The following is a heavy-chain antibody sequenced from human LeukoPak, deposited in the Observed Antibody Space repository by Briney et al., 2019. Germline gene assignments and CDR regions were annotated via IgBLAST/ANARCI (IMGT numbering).Heavy chain of an antibody. CDR1: GGTFSSYA. Sequence: GASVKVSCKASGGTFSSYAISWVRQAPGQGLEWMGWINTNTGNPTYAQGFTGRFVFSLDTSVSTAYLQISSLKAEDTAVYYCARDSYSKGYYYGMDVWGQGTTVTVSS. CDR2: INTNTGNP. CDR3: ARDSYSKGYYYGMDV. V-gene: IGHV7-4-1*02. J-gene: IGHJ6*02. D-gene: IGHD4-11*01.